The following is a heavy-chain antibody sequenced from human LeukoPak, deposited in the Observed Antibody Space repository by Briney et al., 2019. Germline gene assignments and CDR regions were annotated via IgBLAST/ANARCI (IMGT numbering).Heavy chain of an antibody. Sequence: PGGSLRLSCSASGFTFNRYGMHWVRQAPGKGLDGVAFIRYDGSNKYYADSVKGRFTISRDNSKNTLYLQINSLRAEDTAVYYCAKDLTYYYGSGKSSWGQGTLVTVSS. D-gene: IGHD3-10*01. CDR3: AKDLTYYYGSGKSS. V-gene: IGHV3-30*02. J-gene: IGHJ4*02. CDR2: IRYDGSNK. CDR1: GFTFNRYG.